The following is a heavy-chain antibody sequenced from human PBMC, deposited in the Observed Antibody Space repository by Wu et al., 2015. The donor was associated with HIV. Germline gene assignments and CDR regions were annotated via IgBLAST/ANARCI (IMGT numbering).Heavy chain of an antibody. D-gene: IGHD6-19*01. Sequence: QVQLVQSGAEVKKPGASVKVSCKASGYTFTGHYIHWVRQAPGQGLEWMGWISAYSDNSNSAQKVQDRVTLTTDASTTTAYVELRSLTSDDTAVYYCVRDSRDSRAGYGYFQHWGQGHPWSPSP. CDR1: GYTFTGHY. J-gene: IGHJ1*01. CDR2: ISAYSDNS. CDR3: VRDSRDSRAGYGYFQH. V-gene: IGHV1-18*04.